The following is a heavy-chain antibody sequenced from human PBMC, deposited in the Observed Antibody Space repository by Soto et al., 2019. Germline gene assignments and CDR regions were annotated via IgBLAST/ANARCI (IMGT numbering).Heavy chain of an antibody. J-gene: IGHJ4*02. CDR1: GLTFSSYG. CDR2: IWNDGSNK. Sequence: GGSLRLSCAASGLTFSSYGMHWVRQAPGKGLEWVAVIWNDGSNKFHADSVKRRFTISRDNSKNTLYLQMNSLRADDTAVYYCARAGSGWNYYFDYWGQGTLVTVSS. CDR3: ARAGSGWNYYFDY. D-gene: IGHD6-19*01. V-gene: IGHV3-33*01.